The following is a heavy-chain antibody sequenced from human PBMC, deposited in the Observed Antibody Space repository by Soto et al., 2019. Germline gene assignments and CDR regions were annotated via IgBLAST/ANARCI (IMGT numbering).Heavy chain of an antibody. V-gene: IGHV1-8*01. D-gene: IGHD3-10*01. Sequence: ASVKVSCKASGYTFTSYDINWVRQATGQGLEWMGWMNPNSGNTGYAQKFQGRVTMTRYTSISTAYMELSSLRSEDTAVYYCARGRTMVRGRDPGRCDVFDIWGRGTLVPVSS. CDR2: MNPNSGNT. J-gene: IGHJ3*02. CDR1: GYTFTSYD. CDR3: ARGRTMVRGRDPGRCDVFDI.